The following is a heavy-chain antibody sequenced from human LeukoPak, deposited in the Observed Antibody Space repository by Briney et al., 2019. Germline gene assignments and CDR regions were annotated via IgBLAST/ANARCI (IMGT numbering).Heavy chain of an antibody. Sequence: GGSLRLSCAASGFTFDDYAMHWVRQAPGKGLEWVSGISWNSGSIGYADSVKGRFTISRDNAKNSLYLQMNSLRAEDTAVYYCARDPDMVRGVNFDYWGQGTLVTVSS. V-gene: IGHV3-9*01. CDR3: ARDPDMVRGVNFDY. CDR1: GFTFDDYA. J-gene: IGHJ4*02. D-gene: IGHD3-10*01. CDR2: ISWNSGSI.